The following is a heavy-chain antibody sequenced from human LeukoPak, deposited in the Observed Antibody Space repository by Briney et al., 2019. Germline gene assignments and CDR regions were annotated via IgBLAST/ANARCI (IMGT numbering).Heavy chain of an antibody. Sequence: PSQTLSLTCTVSGGSISSGGYYWSWIRQPPGKGLEWIGYIYHSGSTNYNPSLKSRVTISVDTSKNQLSLKLSSVTAADTAVYYCARSSPVARYSSRGLLGYWGQGTLVTVSS. J-gene: IGHJ4*02. CDR3: ARSSPVARYSSRGLLGY. CDR2: IYHSGST. D-gene: IGHD6-13*01. V-gene: IGHV4-30-2*01. CDR1: GGSISSGGYY.